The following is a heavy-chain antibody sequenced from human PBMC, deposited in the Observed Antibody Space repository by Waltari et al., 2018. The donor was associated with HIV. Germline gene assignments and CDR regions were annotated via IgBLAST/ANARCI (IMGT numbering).Heavy chain of an antibody. D-gene: IGHD5-18*01. CDR2: IIPIFGTT. Sequence: QVQLVQSGAEVKKPGSSVKVSCTASGGTFSSYAISWVRQAPGQGLEGMGGIIPIFGTTNYAQKFQGRVTITADEATSTAYMELSSLRSEDTAVYYCARTMDHVDTVMERYWYFDLWGRGTLVTVSS. CDR1: GGTFSSYA. CDR3: ARTMDHVDTVMERYWYFDL. J-gene: IGHJ2*01. V-gene: IGHV1-69*01.